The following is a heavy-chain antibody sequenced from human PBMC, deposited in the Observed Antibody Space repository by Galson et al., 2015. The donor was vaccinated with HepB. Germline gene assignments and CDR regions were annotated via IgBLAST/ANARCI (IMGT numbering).Heavy chain of an antibody. V-gene: IGHV1-2*06. CDR3: ARVKSDWGPYWSFDP. CDR1: GYTFSDFY. D-gene: IGHD7-27*01. Sequence: SVKVSCKASGYTFSDFYIHWVRQAPGQGLEWMGRISPKNGDTNYAVRFQDRVTMTRDTSITTAHMELRRLESDDTATYYCARVKSDWGPYWSFDPWGRGTLVTVSS. J-gene: IGHJ2*01. CDR2: ISPKNGDT.